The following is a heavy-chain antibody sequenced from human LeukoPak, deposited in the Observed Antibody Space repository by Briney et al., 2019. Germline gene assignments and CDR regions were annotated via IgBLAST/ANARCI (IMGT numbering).Heavy chain of an antibody. J-gene: IGHJ4*02. CDR2: IYTSGST. V-gene: IGHV4-4*07. CDR1: GGSISIYY. Sequence: SETLSLTCTVSGGSISIYYWSWIRQPAGKGLEWIGRIYTSGSTNYNPSLKSRVTMSVATSKNQFSLKLRSVTAADTAVYYCARVGNYYDSSGYYYFDFWGQGTLVTVSS. D-gene: IGHD3-22*01. CDR3: ARVGNYYDSSGYYYFDF.